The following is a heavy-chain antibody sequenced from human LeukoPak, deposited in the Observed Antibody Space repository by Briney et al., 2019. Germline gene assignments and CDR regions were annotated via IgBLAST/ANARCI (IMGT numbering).Heavy chain of an antibody. D-gene: IGHD3-22*01. CDR2: ISGSGGST. CDR1: GLTFSSYA. CDR3: AKDSHRDYYDSSGYDY. Sequence: GGSLRLSCAASGLTFSSYAMSWVRQAPGEGLEWVSGISGSGGSTYYADSVKGRFTISRDNSKNTLYLQMNSRRAEDTAVYYCAKDSHRDYYDSSGYDYWGQGTLVTVPS. V-gene: IGHV3-23*01. J-gene: IGHJ4*02.